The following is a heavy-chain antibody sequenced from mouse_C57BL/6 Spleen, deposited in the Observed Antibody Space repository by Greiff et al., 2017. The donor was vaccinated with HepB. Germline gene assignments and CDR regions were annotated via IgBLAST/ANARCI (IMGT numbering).Heavy chain of an antibody. CDR1: GYAFSSSW. CDR3: AGGGLGGYFDY. D-gene: IGHD4-1*01. V-gene: IGHV1-82*01. J-gene: IGHJ2*01. Sequence: QVQLQQSGPELVKPGASVKISCKASGYAFSSSWMNWVKQRPGKGLEWIGRIYPGDGDTNYNGKFKGKATLTADKSSSTAYMQLSSLTSEDSAVYFLAGGGLGGYFDYWGQGTTLTVSS. CDR2: IYPGDGDT.